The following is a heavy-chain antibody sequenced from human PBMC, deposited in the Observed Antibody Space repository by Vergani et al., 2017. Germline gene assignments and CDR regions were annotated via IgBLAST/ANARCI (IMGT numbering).Heavy chain of an antibody. D-gene: IGHD3-10*01. J-gene: IGHJ4*02. CDR3: ARDRNYYGSGSYYHFEY. V-gene: IGHV3-33*01. CDR1: GFTFSSYG. CDR2: IWYDGSNK. Sequence: QVQLVESGGGVVQPGRSLRLSCAASGFTFSSYGMHWVRQAPGKGLEWVAVIWYDGSNKYSADSVKGRFTISRDNSKNTLYLQMNSLRAEDTAVYYCARDRNYYGSGSYYHFEYWGQGALVTVSS.